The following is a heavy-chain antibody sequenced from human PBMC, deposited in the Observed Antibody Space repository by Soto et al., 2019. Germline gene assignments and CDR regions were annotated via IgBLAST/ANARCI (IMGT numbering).Heavy chain of an antibody. CDR2: INHSGST. CDR1: GGSFSGYY. CDR3: ARDPRTVVRGVKRRNHYYYGMDV. D-gene: IGHD3-10*01. J-gene: IGHJ6*02. Sequence: PSETLPLTCAVYGGSFSGYYWSWIRQPPGKGLEWIGEINHSGSTNYNPSLKSRVTISVDTSKNQFSLKLSSVTAADTAVYYCARDPRTVVRGVKRRNHYYYGMDVWGQGTTVTV. V-gene: IGHV4-34*01.